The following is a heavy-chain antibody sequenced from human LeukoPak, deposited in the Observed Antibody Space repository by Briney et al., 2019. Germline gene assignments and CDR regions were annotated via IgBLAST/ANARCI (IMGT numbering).Heavy chain of an antibody. J-gene: IGHJ4*02. Sequence: PGGSLRLSCVASGFTFSSYGMHWVRQAPGKGLEWVAFIRYDGSTKDYADSVKGRFTISRDNSKNTLYLQMNSLRAEDTAVYYCAKGENRHSSGYYDSWGQGTLVTVSS. V-gene: IGHV3-30*02. D-gene: IGHD3-22*01. CDR3: AKGENRHSSGYYDS. CDR1: GFTFSSYG. CDR2: IRYDGSTK.